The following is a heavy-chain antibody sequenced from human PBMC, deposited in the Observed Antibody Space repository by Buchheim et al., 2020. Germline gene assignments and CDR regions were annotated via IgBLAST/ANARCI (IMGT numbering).Heavy chain of an antibody. J-gene: IGHJ6*02. Sequence: EVQLVESGGGLVKPGGSLRLSCAASGFIFSRNGMNWVRQAPGKGLEWVSCISSSSSYKYYVDSVKGRFTISRDNAKNSLYLHMNNLRVEDTAVYYCARDASGTSRMDVWGQGTT. CDR1: GFIFSRNG. CDR2: ISSSSSYK. D-gene: IGHD3-10*01. V-gene: IGHV3-21*06. CDR3: ARDASGTSRMDV.